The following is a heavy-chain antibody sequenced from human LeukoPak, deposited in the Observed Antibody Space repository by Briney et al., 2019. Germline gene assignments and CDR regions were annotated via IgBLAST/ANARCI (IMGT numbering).Heavy chain of an antibody. D-gene: IGHD3-10*01. Sequence: GASVKVSCKASGGTFSSYAISWVRQAPGQGLEWMGRINPENGGTDYAKKFKGRVAMTRDTSISTAYMDLTRLRSDDSAVYHCARDRGWDAFDIWGQGTLVTVSS. J-gene: IGHJ3*02. CDR3: ARDRGWDAFDI. CDR1: GGTFSSYA. CDR2: INPENGGT. V-gene: IGHV1-2*06.